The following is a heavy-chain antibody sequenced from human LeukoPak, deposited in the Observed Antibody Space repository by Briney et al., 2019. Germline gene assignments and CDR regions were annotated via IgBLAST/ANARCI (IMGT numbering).Heavy chain of an antibody. CDR3: AKDLSSGWTWGAFDI. CDR1: GFTFSSYG. CDR2: IWYDGSNK. D-gene: IGHD6-19*01. V-gene: IGHV3-30*02. J-gene: IGHJ3*02. Sequence: GGSLRLSCAASGFTFSSYGMHWVRQAPGKGLEWVAVIWYDGSNKYYADSVKGRFTISRDNSKDTLYLQMNSLRAEDTAVYYCAKDLSSGWTWGAFDIWGQGTMVTVSS.